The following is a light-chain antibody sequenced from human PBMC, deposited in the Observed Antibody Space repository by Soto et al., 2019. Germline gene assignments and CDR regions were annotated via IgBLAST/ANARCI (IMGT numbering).Light chain of an antibody. CDR1: SSNIGGNS. V-gene: IGLV1-44*01. CDR3: AAWDDSLNGYV. J-gene: IGLJ1*01. Sequence: QSVLTQPPSVSGTPGQRVTISCSGSSSNIGGNSVTWYQQLPGTAPKLLIYINTERPSGVPDRFSGSKSGTSASLAISGLQSEDEADYYCAAWDDSLNGYVFGTGTKLTVL. CDR2: INT.